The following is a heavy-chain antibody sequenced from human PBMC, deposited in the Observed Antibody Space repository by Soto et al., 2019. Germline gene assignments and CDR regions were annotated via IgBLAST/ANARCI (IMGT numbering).Heavy chain of an antibody. CDR2: ISYDGSNK. Sequence: QVQLVESGGGVVQPGRSLRLSCAASGFTFSSYAMHWVRQAPGKGLEWVAVISYDGSNKYYADSVKGRFTISRDNSKNTLYLQRNSLRDEDTAVYYCARGDDYGDRKADLGQGTLVTVSS. V-gene: IGHV3-30-3*01. CDR1: GFTFSSYA. CDR3: ARGDDYGDRKAD. D-gene: IGHD4-17*01. J-gene: IGHJ4*02.